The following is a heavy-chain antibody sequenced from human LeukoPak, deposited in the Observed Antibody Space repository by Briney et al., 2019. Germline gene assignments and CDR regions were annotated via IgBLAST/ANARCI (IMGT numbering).Heavy chain of an antibody. D-gene: IGHD3-9*01. Sequence: GGSLRLSCAASGFTFSSYAMSWVRQAPGKGLEWVSAISGSGGSTYYADSVKGRFTISRDNSKNTLYLQMNSLRAEDTAVYYCAKDRALSRYFDWLFNYWGQGTLVTVSS. CDR2: ISGSGGST. CDR1: GFTFSSYA. V-gene: IGHV3-23*01. CDR3: AKDRALSRYFDWLFNY. J-gene: IGHJ4*02.